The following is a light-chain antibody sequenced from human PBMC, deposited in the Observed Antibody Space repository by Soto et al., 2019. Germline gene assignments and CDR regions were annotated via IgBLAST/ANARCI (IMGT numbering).Light chain of an antibody. CDR1: SSDVGSYNL. Sequence: QSALTQPASVSGSPGQSITISCTGTSSDVGSYNLVSWYQQHPGKAPKLMIYEGSKRPSGVSNRFSGPKSGNTASLTISGLQAEDEADYYCCSYAGSSTPSHVFGTGTKVTVL. CDR2: EGS. CDR3: CSYAGSSTPSHV. V-gene: IGLV2-23*01. J-gene: IGLJ1*01.